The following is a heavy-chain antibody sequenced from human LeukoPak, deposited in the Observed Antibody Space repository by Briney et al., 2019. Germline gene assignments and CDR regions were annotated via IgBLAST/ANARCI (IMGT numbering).Heavy chain of an antibody. D-gene: IGHD2-21*02. CDR1: GGSISSGGYY. CDR3: ARTEYCGGDCYSDSWFDP. Sequence: PSETLSLTCTVSGGSISSGGYYWSWIRQHPGKGLEWIGYIYYSGSTYYNPSLKSRVTISVDTSKNQFSLKLSSVTAADTAVYYCARTEYCGGDCYSDSWFDPWGQGTLVTVSS. J-gene: IGHJ5*02. V-gene: IGHV4-31*03. CDR2: IYYSGST.